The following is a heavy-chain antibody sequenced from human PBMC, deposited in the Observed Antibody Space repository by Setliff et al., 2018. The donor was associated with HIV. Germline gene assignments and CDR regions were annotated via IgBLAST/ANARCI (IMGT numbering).Heavy chain of an antibody. V-gene: IGHV4-4*08. J-gene: IGHJ4*02. CDR1: GGSISSYY. Sequence: PSETLSLTCTVSGGSISSYYWSWIRQPPGKGLEWIGYIYTSGSINYNPSLKSRVTISVDTSKNQFSLKLSSVTAADTAVYYCARGPGYCSGGSCYSVPPLGYWGQGTLVTVS. D-gene: IGHD2-15*01. CDR2: IYTSGSI. CDR3: ARGPGYCSGGSCYSVPPLGY.